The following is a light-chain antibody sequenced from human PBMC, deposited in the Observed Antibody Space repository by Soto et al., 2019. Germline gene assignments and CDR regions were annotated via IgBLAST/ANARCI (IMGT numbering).Light chain of an antibody. Sequence: EIVMTQSPATLSVSPGETATLSCRASQSVSYNLAWYQQQPRPGHRLLIYGAVTTTTGIQARFSGSGSGTEFTLTISSLQSEDFAVYYCQQYKNWPPLTFGGGTKVEIK. CDR1: QSVSYN. J-gene: IGKJ4*01. CDR2: GAV. CDR3: QQYKNWPPLT. V-gene: IGKV3-15*01.